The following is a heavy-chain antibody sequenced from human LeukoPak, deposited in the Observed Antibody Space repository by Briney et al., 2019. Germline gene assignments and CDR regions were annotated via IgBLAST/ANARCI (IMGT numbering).Heavy chain of an antibody. J-gene: IGHJ4*02. D-gene: IGHD3-16*02. CDR2: INHSGRT. CDR1: GGSFSGYY. CDR3: ARGAPKLDDDVWGSYRYTFDY. Sequence: PSESLSPSCAVSGGSFSGYYWSWIRQPPGKGLEWIGEINHSGRTNYNPSLKSRVPISVDTSKNQFSLKLSSVTAADTAVYYCARGAPKLDDDVWGSYRYTFDYWGQGTLVTVSS. V-gene: IGHV4-34*01.